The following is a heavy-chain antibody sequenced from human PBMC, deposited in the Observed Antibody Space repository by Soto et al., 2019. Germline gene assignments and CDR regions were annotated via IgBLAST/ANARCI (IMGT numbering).Heavy chain of an antibody. V-gene: IGHV3-7*03. J-gene: IGHJ4*02. D-gene: IGHD6-13*01. CDR1: GFSISYYW. CDR2: IKEDGGVK. CDR3: SSSEHSAGRH. Sequence: GGSLRLSCTASVSGFSISYYWMSWVRQAPGKGLEWVAHIKEDGGVKLYADSVEGRFTISRDNAKNTLYLEMDSLRVEDTAVYFCSSSEHSAGRHWGPGTLVTVSS.